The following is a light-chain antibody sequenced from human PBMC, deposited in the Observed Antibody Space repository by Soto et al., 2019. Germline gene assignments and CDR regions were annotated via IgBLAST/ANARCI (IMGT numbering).Light chain of an antibody. J-gene: IGKJ1*01. Sequence: DIQMTQSPSSLSASVGDRVTINCRASQSISTYLNWYQQKPGKAPKLLIYAASSLQSGVPSRFSGSGSGTDFTLTISSLQPEDFATYYCQQTYSTPMAFGLGTKVYIK. CDR2: AAS. V-gene: IGKV1-39*01. CDR1: QSISTY. CDR3: QQTYSTPMA.